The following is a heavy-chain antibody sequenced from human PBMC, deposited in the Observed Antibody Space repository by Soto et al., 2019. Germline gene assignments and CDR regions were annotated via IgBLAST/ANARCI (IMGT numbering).Heavy chain of an antibody. D-gene: IGHD3-22*01. J-gene: IGHJ5*02. CDR2: IYYSGST. CDR1: GGSISSGDYY. Sequence: PSETLSLTCTVSGGSISSGDYYWSWIRQPPGKGLEWIGYIYYSGSTYYNPSLKSRVTISVDTSKNQFSLKLSSVTAADTAVYYCARVKVDSSGYMGSWFDPWGQGTLVTVSS. CDR3: ARVKVDSSGYMGSWFDP. V-gene: IGHV4-30-4*01.